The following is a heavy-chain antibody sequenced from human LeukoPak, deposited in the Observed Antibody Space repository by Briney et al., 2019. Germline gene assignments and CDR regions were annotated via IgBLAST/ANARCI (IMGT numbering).Heavy chain of an antibody. CDR1: GGSISSYY. V-gene: IGHV4-4*07. J-gene: IGHJ6*03. Sequence: SEPLSPTCTVSGGSISSYYWRWLRQPAGKGVEWIGRIYTSGSTNYNPSLKSRVTISVDTSKNQCSLKLSSVTAADTAVYYCARDLVLRQRHFYMDVWGKGTTVTVSS. D-gene: IGHD6-25*01. CDR3: ARDLVLRQRHFYMDV. CDR2: IYTSGST.